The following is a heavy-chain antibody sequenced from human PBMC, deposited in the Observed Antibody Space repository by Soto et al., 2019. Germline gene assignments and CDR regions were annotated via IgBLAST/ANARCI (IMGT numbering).Heavy chain of an antibody. D-gene: IGHD2-2*01. Sequence: QVQLVQSGAEVKRPGSSVKVSCKASGGTFSSSAISWVRQAPGQGLEWMGGIIPIFGTATYAQKFQGRVRITACESTSTAYMELSSLRSEETAVYYWARAPLHCISTSCLDNWFDPWGQGTLVTVSS. CDR3: ARAPLHCISTSCLDNWFDP. CDR2: IIPIFGTA. CDR1: GGTFSSSA. J-gene: IGHJ5*02. V-gene: IGHV1-69*12.